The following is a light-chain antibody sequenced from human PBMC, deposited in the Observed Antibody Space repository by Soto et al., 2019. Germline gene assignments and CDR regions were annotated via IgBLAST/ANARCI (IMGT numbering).Light chain of an antibody. CDR1: SSDVGGYNY. CDR3: FSYTSSGTLL. J-gene: IGLJ2*01. CDR2: DVN. Sequence: QSALTQPASVSGSPGQSITISCTGTSSDVGGYNYVSWYQQHPGKAPKLIIFDVNNRPSGISNRFSGSKSGNTASLTISGLQAEDEADYYCFSYTSSGTLLFGGGTQLTVL. V-gene: IGLV2-14*03.